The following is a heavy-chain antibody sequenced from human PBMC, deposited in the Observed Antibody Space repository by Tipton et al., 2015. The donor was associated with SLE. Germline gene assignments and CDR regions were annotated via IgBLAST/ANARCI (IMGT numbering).Heavy chain of an antibody. Sequence: TLSLTCAVYGGSFSGDYWSCIRQPPGKGLEWIGEINHSGSTNYNPSLKSRVTISVDTSKNQFSLKLNSVTAADTAMYYCARGLMAADYYYWGQGTLVTVSS. D-gene: IGHD6-13*01. CDR3: ARGLMAADYYY. CDR2: INHSGST. J-gene: IGHJ4*02. V-gene: IGHV4-34*01. CDR1: GGSFSGDY.